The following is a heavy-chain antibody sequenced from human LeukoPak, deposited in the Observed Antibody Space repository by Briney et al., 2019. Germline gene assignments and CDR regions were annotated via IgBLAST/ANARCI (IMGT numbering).Heavy chain of an antibody. Sequence: ASVKVSCKASGYTFTGYHMHWVRQAPGQGLEWMGWINPNSGGTNYAQKFQGRVTMTRDTSISTAYMELSRLRSDDTAVYYCARNGDYSRYYYYYYMDVWGKGTTVTVSS. CDR1: GYTFTGYH. J-gene: IGHJ6*03. CDR3: ARNGDYSRYYYYYYMDV. CDR2: INPNSGGT. D-gene: IGHD4-17*01. V-gene: IGHV1-2*02.